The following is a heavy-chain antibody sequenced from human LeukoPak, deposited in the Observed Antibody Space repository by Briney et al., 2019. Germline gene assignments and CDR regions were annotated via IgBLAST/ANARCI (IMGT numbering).Heavy chain of an antibody. CDR3: ARDYYDSSGYYNAFDI. J-gene: IGHJ3*02. V-gene: IGHV3-33*01. CDR1: GFTFSSYG. Sequence: PGRSLRLSCAASGFTFSSYGMHWVRQAPGKGLEWVAVIWYDGGNKYYADSVKGRFTISRDNSKNTLYLQMNSLRAEDTAVYYCARDYYDSSGYYNAFDIWGQGTMVTVSS. D-gene: IGHD3-22*01. CDR2: IWYDGGNK.